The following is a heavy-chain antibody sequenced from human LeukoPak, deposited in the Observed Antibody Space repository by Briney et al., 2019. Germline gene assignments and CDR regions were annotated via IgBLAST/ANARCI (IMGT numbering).Heavy chain of an antibody. CDR1: GYTFTSYD. D-gene: IGHD6-19*01. V-gene: IGHV1-8*01. CDR3: ARRKYSSGWHLDH. J-gene: IGHJ4*02. Sequence: GASVKVSCKASGYTFTSYDINWVRQATGQGLEWMGWMNPNSGNTGYAQKFQGRVSMTTDTSTSTVYMQLRSLRSDDTAMYYCARRKYSSGWHLDHWGQGTLVTVPS. CDR2: MNPNSGNT.